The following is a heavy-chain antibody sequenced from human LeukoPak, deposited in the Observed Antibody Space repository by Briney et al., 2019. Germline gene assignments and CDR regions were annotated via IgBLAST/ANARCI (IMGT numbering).Heavy chain of an antibody. J-gene: IGHJ4*02. CDR2: INHSAST. V-gene: IGHV4-34*01. CDR1: GGSFSGYY. CDR3: ARGSGWYALHY. D-gene: IGHD6-19*01. Sequence: SETLSLTCAVYGGSFSGYYWSWIRQPPGKGLEWIGEINHSASTNYNPSLKSRVTISVDTSKNQFSLKLSSVTAADTAVYYCARGSGWYALHYWGQGTLVTVSS.